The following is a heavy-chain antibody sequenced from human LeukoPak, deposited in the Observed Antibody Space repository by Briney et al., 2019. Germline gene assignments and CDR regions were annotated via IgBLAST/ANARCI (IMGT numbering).Heavy chain of an antibody. D-gene: IGHD3-22*01. J-gene: IGHJ4*02. V-gene: IGHV3-48*03. Sequence: GGSLRLSCAASGFTFSSYEMNWVRQAPGKGLEWVSYISSSGSTIYYADSVKGRFTISRDNAKNSLYLQMNSLRAEDTAVHYCARGRALYYYDSSGYYYWGQGTLVTVSS. CDR1: GFTFSSYE. CDR3: ARGRALYYYDSSGYYY. CDR2: ISSSGSTI.